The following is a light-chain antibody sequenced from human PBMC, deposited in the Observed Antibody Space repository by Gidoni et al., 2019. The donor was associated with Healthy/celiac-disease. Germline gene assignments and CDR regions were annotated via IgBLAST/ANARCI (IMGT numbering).Light chain of an antibody. CDR2: EVS. CDR1: SSDVGGYNY. V-gene: IGLV2-14*01. Sequence: QSALTQPASVSGSPGQSITISCTGTSSDVGGYNYVSWYQQHPGKAPKIMIYEVSNRSSGVSNRFSGSKSGNTASLTISGLQAEDEADYYCSSYTSSSTLGVFGGGTKLTVL. CDR3: SSYTSSSTLGV. J-gene: IGLJ3*02.